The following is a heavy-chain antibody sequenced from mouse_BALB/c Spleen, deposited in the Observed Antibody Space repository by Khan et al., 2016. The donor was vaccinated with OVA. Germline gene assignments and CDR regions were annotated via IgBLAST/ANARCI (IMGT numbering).Heavy chain of an antibody. D-gene: IGHD1-1*01. V-gene: IGHV14-3*02. CDR1: GFNIKDTY. Sequence: EVQLQESGAELVKPGASVKLSCTASGFNIKDTYMHWVKQRPEQGLEWIGRIDPANGNTKYDPKFQGKATITADPSSNTAYLQLSSLTSEDTAVYYGARHGSSLAYWGQGTLVTVSA. CDR2: IDPANGNT. CDR3: ARHGSSLAY. J-gene: IGHJ3*01.